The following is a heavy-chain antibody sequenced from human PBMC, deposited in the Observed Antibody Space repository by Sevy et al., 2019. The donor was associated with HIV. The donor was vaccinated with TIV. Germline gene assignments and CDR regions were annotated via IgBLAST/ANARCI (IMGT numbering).Heavy chain of an antibody. Sequence: ASVKVSCKGSGYTFTFYGMSWVRQAPGQGLEWIGWIDTNNGNTKYGLKFQDRVNMTTDTSTTTAYLEVRSLRPDDTAVYYCARGKLAKDYNWFDPWGQGTQVTVSS. J-gene: IGHJ5*02. V-gene: IGHV1-18*04. CDR2: IDTNNGNT. D-gene: IGHD1-1*01. CDR3: ARGKLAKDYNWFDP. CDR1: GYTFTFYG.